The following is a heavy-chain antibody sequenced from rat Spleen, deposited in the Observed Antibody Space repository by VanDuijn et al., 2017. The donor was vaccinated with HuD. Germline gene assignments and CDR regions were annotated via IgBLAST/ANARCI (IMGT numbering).Heavy chain of an antibody. J-gene: IGHJ2*01. CDR3: TREGSLRRTFDY. D-gene: IGHD1-11*01. V-gene: IGHV2-19*01. Sequence: QVQLKESGPGLVQPSQTLSLTCTVSGFSLMDYSVHWVRQPPGKGLEWLGAIWSGGSTDYNSALKSRLSISRDTSKSQVLLKRNSMQTEDTAIYFCTREGSLRRTFDYWGQGVMVTVSS. CDR1: GFSLMDYS. CDR2: IWSGGST.